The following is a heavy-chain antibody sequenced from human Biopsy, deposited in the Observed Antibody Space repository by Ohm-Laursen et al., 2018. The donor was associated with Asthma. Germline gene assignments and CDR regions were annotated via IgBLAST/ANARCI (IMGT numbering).Heavy chain of an antibody. Sequence: LVKVSCKVSGYSLTDLSMHWVRQAPGQGLEWMGGHDHEEGGTVNARRFQGRATMTEDTSTDTAYMELSSLSSDDTAVYYCASDFPKDYVRYNFQFWGQGTLVTVSS. V-gene: IGHV1-24*01. D-gene: IGHD4-17*01. CDR1: GYSLTDLS. J-gene: IGHJ4*02. CDR3: ASDFPKDYVRYNFQF. CDR2: HDHEEGGT.